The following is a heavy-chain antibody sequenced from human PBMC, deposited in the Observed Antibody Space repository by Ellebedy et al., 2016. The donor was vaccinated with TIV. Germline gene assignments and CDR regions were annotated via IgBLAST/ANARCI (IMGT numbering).Heavy chain of an antibody. J-gene: IGHJ4*02. V-gene: IGHV4-4*02. D-gene: IGHD5-24*01. CDR1: GASITSSNW. CDR3: ARDRDVTSRGILDY. Sequence: MPSETLSLTCAVSGASITSSNWWPWVRQAPGRGLEWIGEVYHSGSTYYNPSLQSRVSMSVDKSKNQFSLNLSSVTAADTAIYYCARDRDVTSRGILDYWGQGILVTVSS. CDR2: VYHSGST.